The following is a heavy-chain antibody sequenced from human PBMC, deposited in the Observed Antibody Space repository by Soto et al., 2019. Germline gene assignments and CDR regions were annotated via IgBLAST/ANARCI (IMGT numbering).Heavy chain of an antibody. CDR2: ISYDGSNK. CDR3: AKDYGGYNGWFDP. D-gene: IGHD5-12*01. Sequence: GGSLRLSCAASGFTFSSYGMHWVRQAPGKGLEWVAVISYDGSNKYYADSVKGRFTISRDNSKNTLYLQMNSLRAEDTAVYYCAKDYGGYNGWFDPWGQGTLVTVSS. V-gene: IGHV3-30*18. J-gene: IGHJ5*02. CDR1: GFTFSSYG.